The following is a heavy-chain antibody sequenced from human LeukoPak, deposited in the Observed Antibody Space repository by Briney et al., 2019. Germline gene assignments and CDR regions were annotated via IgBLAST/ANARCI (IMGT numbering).Heavy chain of an antibody. J-gene: IGHJ5*02. D-gene: IGHD6-13*01. CDR1: GYTFTSYY. CDR3: ARGGKLYSSSWYWFDP. V-gene: IGHV1-46*01. Sequence: GASVKVSCKASGYTFTSYYMHWVRQAPGQGLEWMGIINPSGGTTSYAQKFQGRVTMTRDTSTSTVYMELSSLRSEDTAVYYCARGGKLYSSSWYWFDPWGQGTLVTVSS. CDR2: INPSGGTT.